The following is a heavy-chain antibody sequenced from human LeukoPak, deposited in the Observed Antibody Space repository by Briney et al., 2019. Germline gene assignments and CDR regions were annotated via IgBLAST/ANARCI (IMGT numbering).Heavy chain of an antibody. V-gene: IGHV3-30*03. J-gene: IGHJ4*02. CDR1: GFTFSSYG. D-gene: IGHD3-22*01. CDR3: AGDLSDDTSGH. Sequence: GRSLRLSCAASGFTFSSYGMHWVRQAPGKGLEWVAVISYDGSNKYYADSVKGRFTISRDNAKSSLYLQMNSLRAEDTAMYYCAGDLSDDTSGHWGQGTLVTVSS. CDR2: ISYDGSNK.